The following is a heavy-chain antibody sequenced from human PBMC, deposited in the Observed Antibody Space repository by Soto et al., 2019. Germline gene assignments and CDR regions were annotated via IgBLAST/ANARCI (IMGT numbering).Heavy chain of an antibody. CDR3: ARVLVDCIGGTCYANWFDP. Sequence: QVQLQESGPGLVKPSQTLSLTCTVSGGSISSGGYYWSWIRQHPGEGLEWLGYIYYSGTTYYNPSLKSRVTISVDTSKNQFSLKLSSVTAADTAVYYCARVLVDCIGGTCYANWFDPWGQGTLVTVSS. CDR1: GGSISSGGYY. V-gene: IGHV4-31*03. D-gene: IGHD2-15*01. CDR2: IYYSGTT. J-gene: IGHJ5*02.